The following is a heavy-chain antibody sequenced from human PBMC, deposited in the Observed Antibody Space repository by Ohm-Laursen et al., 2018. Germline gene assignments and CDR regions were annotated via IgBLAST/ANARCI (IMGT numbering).Heavy chain of an antibody. Sequence: SLRLSCAASGFTVRSNYMSWVRQAPGKGLEWVSVIYSGGSIYYADSVKGRFTISRDSSENTLYLQMDSLTAADTAMYYCARASGGSKSGTAVASPVYWSQGTLVTVSS. CDR3: ARASGGSKSGTAVASPVY. D-gene: IGHD6-19*01. CDR2: IYSGGSI. J-gene: IGHJ4*02. V-gene: IGHV3-53*01. CDR1: GFTVRSNY.